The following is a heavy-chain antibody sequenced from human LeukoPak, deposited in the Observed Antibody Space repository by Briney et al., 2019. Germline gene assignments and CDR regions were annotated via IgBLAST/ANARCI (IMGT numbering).Heavy chain of an antibody. CDR3: ARDHDGYSYGYADY. V-gene: IGHV3-21*01. CDR2: ISCSSGYK. J-gene: IGHJ4*02. Sequence: GGSLRLSCAASGFTFSSNWMSWVRQAPGQGLEWVSCISCSSGYKYYADSVKGRFTTSRANATNSLYLQMNSLRVEDTAVYCCARDHDGYSYGYADYWGQGTLVTVSS. CDR1: GFTFSSNW. D-gene: IGHD5-18*01.